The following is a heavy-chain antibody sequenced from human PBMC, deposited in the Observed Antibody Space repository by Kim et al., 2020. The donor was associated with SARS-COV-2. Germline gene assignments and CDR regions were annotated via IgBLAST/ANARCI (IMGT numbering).Heavy chain of an antibody. D-gene: IGHD3-9*01. CDR2: IIPIFGTA. CDR3: ARLPLYYDILTGYAYFDY. CDR1: GGTFSSYA. V-gene: IGHV1-69*13. J-gene: IGHJ4*02. Sequence: SVKVSCKASGGTFSSYAISWVRQAPGQGLEWMGGIIPIFGTANYAQKFQGRVTITADESTSTAYMELSSLRSEDTAVYYCARLPLYYDILTGYAYFDYWGQGTLVTVSS.